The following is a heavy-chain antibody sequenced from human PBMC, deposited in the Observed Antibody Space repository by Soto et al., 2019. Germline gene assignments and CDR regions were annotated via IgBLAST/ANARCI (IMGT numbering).Heavy chain of an antibody. V-gene: IGHV4-34*01. J-gene: IGHJ1*01. D-gene: IGHD5-12*01. CDR2: INHSGST. Sequence: SETLSLTCAVYGGSFSGYYWSWIRQPPGKGLEWIGEINHSGSTNYNPSLKSRVTISVDTSKNQFSLKLSSVTAADTAVYYCARGGTGSYNYPKYFQHWGQGTLVTVSS. CDR1: GGSFSGYY. CDR3: ARGGTGSYNYPKYFQH.